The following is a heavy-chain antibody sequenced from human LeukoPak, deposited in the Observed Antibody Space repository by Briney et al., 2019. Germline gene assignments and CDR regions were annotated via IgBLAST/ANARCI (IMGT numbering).Heavy chain of an antibody. J-gene: IGHJ4*02. CDR1: GFTFSTYA. Sequence: GGSLRLSCAASGFTFSTYALHWVRQVPGEGLEYVSAISSIGGTTYYANSVKGRFTISRDNSKNTLYLQMGSLKPEDTAVYYCARVGDNTAFDHWGQGPLVTVPS. D-gene: IGHD2-21*01. V-gene: IGHV3-64*01. CDR2: ISSIGGTT. CDR3: ARVGDNTAFDH.